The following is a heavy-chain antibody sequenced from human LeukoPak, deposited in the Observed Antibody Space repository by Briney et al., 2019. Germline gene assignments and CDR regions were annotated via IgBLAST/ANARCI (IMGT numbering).Heavy chain of an antibody. D-gene: IGHD6-13*01. CDR3: ARASSSWYYNYFDY. CDR2: ISAYNGNT. CDR1: GYTFTSYG. V-gene: IGHV1-18*01. J-gene: IGHJ4*02. Sequence: ASVKVSCKASGYTFTSYGISWVRQAPGQGLEWMGWISAYNGNTNYAQKLQGRVTMTTDTSTSTAYMELRSLRSDDTAVYYCARASSSWYYNYFDYWGQGTLVTVSS.